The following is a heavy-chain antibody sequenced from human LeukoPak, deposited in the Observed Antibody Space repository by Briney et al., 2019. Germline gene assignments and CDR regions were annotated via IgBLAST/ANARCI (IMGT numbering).Heavy chain of an antibody. J-gene: IGHJ4*02. CDR1: GFTFSSYS. V-gene: IGHV3-21*01. Sequence: GGSLRLSCAASGFTFSSYSMNWVRQAPGKGLEWVSSISSSSSYIYYADSVKGRFTISRDNSKNTLYLQMNSLRAEDTAVYYCARERNSGNYRTADYWGQGTLVAVSS. CDR2: ISSSSSYI. D-gene: IGHD1-7*01. CDR3: ARERNSGNYRTADY.